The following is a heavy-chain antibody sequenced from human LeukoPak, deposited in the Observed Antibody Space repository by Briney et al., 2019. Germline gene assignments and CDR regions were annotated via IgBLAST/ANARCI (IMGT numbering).Heavy chain of an antibody. J-gene: IGHJ4*02. Sequence: GGSLRLSCVASGLAFSSYSMHWVRQAPGKGLEWVGVISYGGSDEYYTDSVKGRFTISRDNSKNTVYLQMNSLRADDTAVYYCARDLTPEWFDIHWGQGTLVTVS. CDR2: ISYGGSDE. CDR3: ARDLTPEWFDIH. V-gene: IGHV3-30*04. CDR1: GLAFSSYS. D-gene: IGHD3-3*01.